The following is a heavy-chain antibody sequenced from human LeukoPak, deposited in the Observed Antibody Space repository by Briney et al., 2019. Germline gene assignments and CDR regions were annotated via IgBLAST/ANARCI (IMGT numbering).Heavy chain of an antibody. CDR3: TRECGTYSCLDY. CDR1: EFTFSAYW. V-gene: IGHV3-7*01. CDR2: IKHDGSEK. D-gene: IGHD1-26*01. J-gene: IGHJ4*02. Sequence: PGGSLRLSCAASEFTFSAYWISWVRQAPGKGLEWVANIKHDGSEKYYVDSVKGRFSISRDNARNSLYLQMNSLRAEDTAMYYCTRECGTYSCLDYWGQGTLVTVSS.